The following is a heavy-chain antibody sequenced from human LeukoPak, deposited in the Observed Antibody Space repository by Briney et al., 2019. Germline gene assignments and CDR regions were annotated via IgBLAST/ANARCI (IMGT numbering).Heavy chain of an antibody. V-gene: IGHV3-66*02. Sequence: PGGSLRLSCAASGFTVSSNYMSWVRQAPGKGLEWVSVIYSGGSTYYADSVKGRLTISRDNSKNTLYLQMNSLRAEDTAVYYCARGLTTVTPLDIWGQGTMVTVSS. D-gene: IGHD4-11*01. J-gene: IGHJ3*02. CDR2: IYSGGST. CDR1: GFTVSSNY. CDR3: ARGLTTVTPLDI.